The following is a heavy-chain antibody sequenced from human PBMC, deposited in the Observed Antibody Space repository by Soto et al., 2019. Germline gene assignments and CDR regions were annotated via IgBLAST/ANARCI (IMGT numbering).Heavy chain of an antibody. D-gene: IGHD5-12*01. CDR3: ARGPDIVATRNWFDP. V-gene: IGHV4-34*01. J-gene: IGHJ5*02. Sequence: PSETLSLTCAVYGGSFSGYYWSWIRQPPGKGLEWIWEINHSGSTNYNPSLKSRVTISVDTSKNQFSLKLSSVTAADTAVYYCARGPDIVATRNWFDPWGQGTLVRVSS. CDR1: GGSFSGYY. CDR2: INHSGST.